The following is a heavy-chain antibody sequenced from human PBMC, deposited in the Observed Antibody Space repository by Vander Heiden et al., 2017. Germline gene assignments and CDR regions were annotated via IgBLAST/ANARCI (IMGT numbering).Heavy chain of an antibody. Sequence: QVQLQQWGAGLLKPAETLSPTLAVHVGSLSSYYCCWSRQSPWRGLEWIGKINHFGNTNYHPSLKSRVTISIDTSKSQLSLDLSPVPAADTAVYYCATNTSSAYDYWGPGTRVTVSS. CDR1: VGSLSSYY. J-gene: IGHJ4*02. D-gene: IGHD5-12*01. CDR2: INHFGNT. V-gene: IGHV4-34*02. CDR3: ATNTSSAYDY.